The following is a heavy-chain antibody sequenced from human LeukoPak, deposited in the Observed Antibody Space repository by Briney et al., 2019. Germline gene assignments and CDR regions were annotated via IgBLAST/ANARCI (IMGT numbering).Heavy chain of an antibody. CDR3: ARVGYCSSTSCYAGEKEQGY. CDR1: GGTFSSYA. D-gene: IGHD2-2*01. CDR2: IIPIFGTA. J-gene: IGHJ4*02. Sequence: ASVKVSCKASGGTFSSYAISWVRQAPGQGLEWMGGIIPIFGTANYAQKFQGRVTITADESTSTAYMELSSLRSEDTAVYYCARVGYCSSTSCYAGEKEQGYWGQGTLVTVSS. V-gene: IGHV1-69*13.